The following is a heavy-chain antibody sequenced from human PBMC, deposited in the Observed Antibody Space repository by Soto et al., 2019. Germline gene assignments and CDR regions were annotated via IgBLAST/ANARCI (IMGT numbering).Heavy chain of an antibody. J-gene: IGHJ2*01. Sequence: QVQLVQSGAEVKKPGSSVKVSCKASGGTFSSYAISWVRQAPGQGLEWMGGIIPIFGTANYAQKFQGRVTITADESTSTAYRELSSLRSEDTAVYYCARVGSSSPYWYFDLWGRGTLVTVSS. CDR2: IIPIFGTA. D-gene: IGHD1-26*01. V-gene: IGHV1-69*12. CDR1: GGTFSSYA. CDR3: ARVGSSSPYWYFDL.